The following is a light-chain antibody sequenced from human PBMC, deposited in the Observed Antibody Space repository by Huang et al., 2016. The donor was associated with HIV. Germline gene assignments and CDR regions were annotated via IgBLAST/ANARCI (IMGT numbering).Light chain of an antibody. CDR2: DTS. CDR3: QQRSNWPYT. J-gene: IGKJ2*01. Sequence: EVVLTQSPVTLSLSPGEVATLSGRASQSVSSYLAWYQQKPGQAPRLLIYDTSKRATDIPARFSGSGSGTDFTLTITSLEPEDFAVYYCQQRSNWPYTFGQGTKLDIK. V-gene: IGKV3-11*01. CDR1: QSVSSY.